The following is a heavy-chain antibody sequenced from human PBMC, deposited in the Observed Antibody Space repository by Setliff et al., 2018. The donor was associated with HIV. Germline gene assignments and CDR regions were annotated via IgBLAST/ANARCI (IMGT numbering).Heavy chain of an antibody. J-gene: IGHJ4*02. CDR3: ARLTTTYYYDSSAYYHPV. CDR2: INHSGST. V-gene: IGHV4-34*01. Sequence: LSLTCAVYGGSFSGYYWSWIRQPPGEGLEWIGEINHSGSTNYNPSLKSRVTISVDTSKNQFSLKLSSVTAADMAVFYCARLTTTYYYDSSAYYHPVWGQGALVTVSS. CDR1: GGSFSGYY. D-gene: IGHD3-22*01.